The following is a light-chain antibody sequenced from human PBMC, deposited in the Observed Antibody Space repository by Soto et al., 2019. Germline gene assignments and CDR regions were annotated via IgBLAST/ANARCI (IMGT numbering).Light chain of an antibody. CDR2: ENN. CDR1: SSNIGNNY. CDR3: GTWDSSLSALYV. Sequence: QSVLTQPPSVSAAPGQKVTISCSGSSSNIGNNYVSWYQQLPGTAPKLLIYENNKRPSGIPDRFSGSKSGTSATLGITGLQTGDEADYYCGTWDSSLSALYVFGTGTXVTVL. J-gene: IGLJ1*01. V-gene: IGLV1-51*02.